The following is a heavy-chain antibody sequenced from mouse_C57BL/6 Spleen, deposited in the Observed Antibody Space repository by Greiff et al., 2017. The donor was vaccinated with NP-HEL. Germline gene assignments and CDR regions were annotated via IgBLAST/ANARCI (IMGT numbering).Heavy chain of an antibody. CDR1: GYTFTSYW. CDR2: IHPNSGST. CDR3: ARYYYDSSPFDY. V-gene: IGHV1-64*01. D-gene: IGHD1-1*01. Sequence: QVQLQQSGAELVKPGASVKLSCKASGYTFTSYWMHWVKQRPGQGLEWIGMIHPNSGSTNYNEKFKSKATLTVDKSSSTVYMQLSSLTSEDSAVYNCARYYYDSSPFDYWGQGTTLTVSS. J-gene: IGHJ2*01.